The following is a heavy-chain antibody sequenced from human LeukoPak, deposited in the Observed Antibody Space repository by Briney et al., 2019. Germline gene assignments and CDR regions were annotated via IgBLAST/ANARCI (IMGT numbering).Heavy chain of an antibody. CDR1: GFTFSNYW. D-gene: IGHD3-10*01. CDR2: IKQDGSEK. CDR3: ARYGSGSYYYYYGMDV. Sequence: GGSLRLSCVASGFTFSNYWMSWVRQAPGKGLEWVANIKQDGSEKYFVDSVKGRFTISRDNAKNSLYLQMNSLRAEDTAVYHCARYGSGSYYYYYGMDVWGQGTTVTVSS. J-gene: IGHJ6*02. V-gene: IGHV3-7*01.